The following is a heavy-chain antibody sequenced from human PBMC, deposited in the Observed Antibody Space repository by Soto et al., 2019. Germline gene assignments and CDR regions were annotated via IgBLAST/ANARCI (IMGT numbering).Heavy chain of an antibody. D-gene: IGHD6-13*01. V-gene: IGHV3-30*03. J-gene: IGHJ5*02. CDR2: ISYDGSNK. CDR1: GFTFSSYG. Sequence: GGSLRLSCAASGFTFSSYGMHWVRQAPGKGLEWVAVISYDGSNKYYADSVKGRVTISRDNSKNTLYLQMHSLRAEDTAVYYCARLNDSYSSSGVLGFDPWGQGTLVTVSS. CDR3: ARLNDSYSSSGVLGFDP.